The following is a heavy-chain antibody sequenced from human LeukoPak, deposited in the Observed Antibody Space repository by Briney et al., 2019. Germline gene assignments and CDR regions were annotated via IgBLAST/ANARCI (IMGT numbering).Heavy chain of an antibody. J-gene: IGHJ6*03. Sequence: SETLSLTCTVSGGSISSSSYYWGWIRQPPGKGLEWIGSIYYSGSTYYNPSLKSRVTISVDTSKNQFSLKLSSVTAADTAVYYCARVYYGSGSYYLYYYYYYMDVWGKGTTVTISS. D-gene: IGHD3-10*01. CDR3: ARVYYGSGSYYLYYYYYYMDV. V-gene: IGHV4-39*01. CDR2: IYYSGST. CDR1: GGSISSSSYY.